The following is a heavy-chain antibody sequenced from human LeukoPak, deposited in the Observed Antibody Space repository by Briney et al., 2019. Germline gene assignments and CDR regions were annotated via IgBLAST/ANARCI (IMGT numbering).Heavy chain of an antibody. CDR1: GFTFSNYC. Sequence: GGSLRLSCAASGFTFSNYCVDSVRQAPGKGLEWVAVISYDGSNKYYADSVKGRFTISRDNSKNTLYLQMNGLRPEDTAVYYCARARPSMWIDYWGQGTLVTVSS. D-gene: IGHD5-12*01. J-gene: IGHJ4*02. CDR3: ARARPSMWIDY. CDR2: ISYDGSNK. V-gene: IGHV3-30*03.